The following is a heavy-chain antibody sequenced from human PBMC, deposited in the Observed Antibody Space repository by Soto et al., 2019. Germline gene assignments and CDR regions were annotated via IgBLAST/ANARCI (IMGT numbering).Heavy chain of an antibody. D-gene: IGHD4-17*01. Sequence: EVQLVESGGGLVQPGGSLRLSCAASGFTFSSYSMNWVRQAPGKGLEWVSYISSSSSTIYYADSVKGRFTISRDNAKNSLYLQMHSLRDEDTAVYYCARDHPVTFVDYWGQGTLVTVSS. CDR2: ISSSSSTI. V-gene: IGHV3-48*02. J-gene: IGHJ4*02. CDR3: ARDHPVTFVDY. CDR1: GFTFSSYS.